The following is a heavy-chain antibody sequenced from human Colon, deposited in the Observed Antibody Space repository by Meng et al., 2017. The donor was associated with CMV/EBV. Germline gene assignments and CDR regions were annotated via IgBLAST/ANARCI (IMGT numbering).Heavy chain of an antibody. CDR1: GFTFSSYW. V-gene: IGHV3-74*01. Sequence: GESLKISCAASGFTFSSYWMHWVRQVPGKGLVWVSRINSDGSDTTYADSVKGRFTISRDNAKNSLYLQMNSLRADDTAVYYCATGAYCSGGSCSGRYGMDVWGQGTTVTVSS. D-gene: IGHD2-15*01. J-gene: IGHJ6*02. CDR3: ATGAYCSGGSCSGRYGMDV. CDR2: INSDGSDT.